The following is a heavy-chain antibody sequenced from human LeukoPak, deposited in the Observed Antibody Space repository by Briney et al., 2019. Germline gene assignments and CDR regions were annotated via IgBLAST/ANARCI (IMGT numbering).Heavy chain of an antibody. Sequence: GGSLRLSCAASGFTFSSYGMHWVRQAPGKGLEWVAVIWYGGSNKYYADSVKGRFTISRDNSKNTLYLQMNSLRAEDTAVYYCAKSVIKGFTIFGALDYWGQGTLVTVSS. CDR2: IWYGGSNK. CDR3: AKSVIKGFTIFGALDY. V-gene: IGHV3-30*02. J-gene: IGHJ4*02. CDR1: GFTFSSYG. D-gene: IGHD3-3*01.